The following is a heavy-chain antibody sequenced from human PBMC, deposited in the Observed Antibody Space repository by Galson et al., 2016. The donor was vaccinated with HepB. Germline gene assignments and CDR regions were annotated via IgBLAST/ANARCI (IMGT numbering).Heavy chain of an antibody. CDR1: GDSVSSNSAG. J-gene: IGHJ4*02. D-gene: IGHD7-27*01. CDR3: ARSYLLGRGFGW. Sequence: CAISGDSVSSNSAGWNWIRQSPSRGLEWLGRTFYRSNRQNDYAESVKGRITINPDTSKNQFSLQPSSVTPEDTAVYYCARSYLLGRGFGWWGQGTLVTVSS. V-gene: IGHV6-1*01. CDR2: TFYRSNRQN.